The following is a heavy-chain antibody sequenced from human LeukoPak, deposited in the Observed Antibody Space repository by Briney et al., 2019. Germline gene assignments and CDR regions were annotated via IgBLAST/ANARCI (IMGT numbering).Heavy chain of an antibody. Sequence: SQTLSLTCTVSGDSINSGDYYWSWIRQLPGHGLEWIGYIYYSGSTYYNPSLKSRVTISVDTSKNQFSLKLSSVTAADTAVYYCARDNGYGQLDSWGQGTLVTVSS. V-gene: IGHV4-30-4*01. D-gene: IGHD2-15*01. CDR3: ARDNGYGQLDS. CDR2: IYYSGST. CDR1: GDSINSGDYY. J-gene: IGHJ4*02.